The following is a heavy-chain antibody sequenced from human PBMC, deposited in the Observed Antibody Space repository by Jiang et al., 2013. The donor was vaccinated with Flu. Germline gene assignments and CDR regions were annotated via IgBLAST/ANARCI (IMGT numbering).Heavy chain of an antibody. CDR3: ARGPMARGVMDY. J-gene: IGHJ4*02. V-gene: IGHV4-59*01. Sequence: LLKPSETLSLTCTVSGASISTYYWTWIRQSPGKGVECVGYTDYGGGTKYHPSLAGRVSISPDSAKNQVYLRLTSVTPADTAVYYCARGPMARGVMDYWGLGALVTVSS. CDR2: TDYGGGT. CDR1: GASISTYY. D-gene: IGHD3-10*01.